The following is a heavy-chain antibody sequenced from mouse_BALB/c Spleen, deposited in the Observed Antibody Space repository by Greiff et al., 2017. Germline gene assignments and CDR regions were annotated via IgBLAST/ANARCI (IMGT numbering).Heavy chain of an antibody. V-gene: IGHV1-9*01. CDR2: ILPGSGST. D-gene: IGHD3-1*01. CDR3: ARGHGAFDY. J-gene: IGHJ2*01. Sequence: QVQLQQSGAELMKPGASVKISCKASGYAFSSYLIEWVKQRPGHGLEWIGEILPGSGSTNYNEKFKGKATLTADTSSNTAYMQLSSLTSEDSAVYYCARGHGAFDYWGQGTTLTVSA. CDR1: GYAFSSYL.